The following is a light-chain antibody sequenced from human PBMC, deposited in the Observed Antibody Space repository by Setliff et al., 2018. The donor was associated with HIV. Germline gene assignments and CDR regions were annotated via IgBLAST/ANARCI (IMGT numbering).Light chain of an antibody. CDR1: SSDVGLYNF. V-gene: IGLV2-8*01. J-gene: IGLJ1*01. CDR3: CSFAGTNTLGV. CDR2: DVN. Sequence: SALTQPPSASGSLGQSVTISCTGTSSDVGLYNFVSWYQQHPGKAPKLMIFDVNKRPSGVPDRFSGSKSGNTASLTVSGLQTEDEADYYCCSFAGTNTLGVFGTGTKVTVL.